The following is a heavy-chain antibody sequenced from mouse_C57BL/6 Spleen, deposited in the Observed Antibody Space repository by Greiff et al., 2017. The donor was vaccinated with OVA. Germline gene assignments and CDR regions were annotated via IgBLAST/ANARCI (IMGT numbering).Heavy chain of an antibody. V-gene: IGHV1-80*01. J-gene: IGHJ2*01. CDR2: IYPGDGDT. CDR1: GYAFSSYW. Sequence: VKLVESGAELVKPGASVKISCKASGYAFSSYWMNWVKQRPGKGLEWIGQIYPGDGDTNYNGKFKGKATLTADKSSSTAYMQLSSLTSEDSAVYFCARFLYYGSSYYFDYWGQGTTLTVSS. D-gene: IGHD1-1*01. CDR3: ARFLYYGSSYYFDY.